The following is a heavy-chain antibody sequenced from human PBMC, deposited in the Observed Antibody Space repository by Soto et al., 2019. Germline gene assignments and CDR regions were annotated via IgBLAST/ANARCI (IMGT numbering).Heavy chain of an antibody. J-gene: IGHJ6*02. D-gene: IGHD6-19*01. CDR2: ISYAGSNK. CDR3: ASSGWFSDGMDV. CDR1: GFTFSSYA. V-gene: IGHV3-30-3*01. Sequence: QVQLVESGGGVVQPGRSLRLSCAASGFTFSSYAMHWVRQAPGKGLEWVAVISYAGSNKYYAESVKGRFTLSRDNSKNTLYLQMTSLRAEDTAVYYCASSGWFSDGMDVWGQGTTVTVSS.